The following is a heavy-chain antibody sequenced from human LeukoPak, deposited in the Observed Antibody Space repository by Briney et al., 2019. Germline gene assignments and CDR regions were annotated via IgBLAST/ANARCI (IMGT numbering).Heavy chain of an antibody. D-gene: IGHD6-19*01. J-gene: IGHJ4*02. CDR3: AKHSSGWYVSDY. Sequence: GGSLRLSCAASGFTFSSYAMSWVRQAPGKGLEWVSGISGSGVTTHSADSVKGRFTISRDSSKNTLYLQMNSLRAEDTAVYYCAKHSSGWYVSDYWGQGTLVTVSS. V-gene: IGHV3-23*01. CDR1: GFTFSSYA. CDR2: ISGSGVTT.